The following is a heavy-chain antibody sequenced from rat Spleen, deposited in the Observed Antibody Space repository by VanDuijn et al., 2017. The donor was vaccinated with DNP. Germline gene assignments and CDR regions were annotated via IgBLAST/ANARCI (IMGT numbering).Heavy chain of an antibody. Sequence: EVQLVESGGGPVQPGRSLKLSCVASGFTFSDYYMAWVRQAPKKGLEWVASISYEGSRTYYGDSVKGRFTISRDNAKSTLYLQMDSLRSEDTATYYCTTDPSYYSSPFAYWGQGTLVTVSS. CDR1: GFTFSDYY. V-gene: IGHV5-20*01. D-gene: IGHD1-2*01. CDR3: TTDPSYYSSPFAY. J-gene: IGHJ3*01. CDR2: ISYEGSRT.